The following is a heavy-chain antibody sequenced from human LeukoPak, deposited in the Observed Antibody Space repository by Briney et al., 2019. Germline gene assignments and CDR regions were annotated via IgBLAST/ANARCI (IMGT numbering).Heavy chain of an antibody. CDR3: ARDKSPYCSGGSCYSGNWFDP. D-gene: IGHD2-15*01. CDR1: GYTFTSYY. V-gene: IGHV1-46*01. CDR2: INPSGGST. J-gene: IGHJ5*02. Sequence: ASVKVSCKASGYTFTSYYMHWVRQAPGQGLEWMGIINPSGGSTSYAQKFQGRVTMTRDTSTSTVYMELSSLRSEDTAVYYCARDKSPYCSGGSCYSGNWFDPWGQGTLVTVSS.